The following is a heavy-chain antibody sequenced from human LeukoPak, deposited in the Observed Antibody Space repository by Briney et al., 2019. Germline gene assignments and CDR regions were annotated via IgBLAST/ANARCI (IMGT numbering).Heavy chain of an antibody. CDR2: INSDGGTT. CDR1: GFTFRTSW. D-gene: IGHD5-12*01. V-gene: IGHV3-74*01. Sequence: GGSLRLSCAASGFTFRTSWMHWVRQAPGKGLVWVSRINSDGGTTNYADSVKGRFTISRDNAKNTLYLQMNSLRAEDTAVYYCVRAIVYSAFDYLGYWGQGSLVTVSS. CDR3: VRAIVYSAFDYLGY. J-gene: IGHJ4*02.